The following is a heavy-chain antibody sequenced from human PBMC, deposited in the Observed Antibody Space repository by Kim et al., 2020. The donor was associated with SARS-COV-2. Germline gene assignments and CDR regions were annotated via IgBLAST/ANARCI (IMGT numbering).Heavy chain of an antibody. Sequence: ASVKVSCKASGYTFTSYGISWVRQAPGQGLEWMGWISAYNGNTNYAQKLQGRVTMTTDTSTSTAYMELRSLRSDDTAVYYCARVDEASGWYGPPPGTFDYWGQRTLVTVSS. CDR2: ISAYNGNT. V-gene: IGHV1-18*01. CDR3: ARVDEASGWYGPPPGTFDY. D-gene: IGHD6-19*01. J-gene: IGHJ4*02. CDR1: GYTFTSYG.